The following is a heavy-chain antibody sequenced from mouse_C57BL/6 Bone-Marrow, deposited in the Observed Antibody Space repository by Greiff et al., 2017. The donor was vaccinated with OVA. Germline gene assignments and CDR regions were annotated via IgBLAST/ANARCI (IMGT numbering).Heavy chain of an antibody. CDR2: IHPNSGST. CDR1: GYTFTSYW. CDR3: ARKGLRWYFDV. Sequence: QVQLKESGAELVKPGASVKLSCKASGYTFTSYWMHWVKQRPGQGLEWIGMIHPNSGSTNYNEKFKSKATLTVDKSSSTAYMQLSSLTSEDSAVYYCARKGLRWYFDVWGTGTTVTVSS. D-gene: IGHD1-1*01. J-gene: IGHJ1*03. V-gene: IGHV1-64*01.